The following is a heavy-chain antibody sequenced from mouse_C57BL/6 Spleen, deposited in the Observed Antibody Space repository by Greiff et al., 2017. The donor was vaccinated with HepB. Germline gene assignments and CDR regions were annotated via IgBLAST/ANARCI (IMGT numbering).Heavy chain of an antibody. CDR2: ISSGSSTI. D-gene: IGHD1-1*01. Sequence: EVQRVESGGGLVKPGGSLKLSCAASGFTFSDYGMHWVRQAPEKGLEWVAYISSGSSTIYYADTVKGRFTIYRDKAKNTLFLQMTGLRSEDTAMYYCAREVNFYYYGSSSYYFGYWGQGTTLTVSS. V-gene: IGHV5-17*01. J-gene: IGHJ2*01. CDR3: AREVNFYYYGSSSYYFGY. CDR1: GFTFSDYG.